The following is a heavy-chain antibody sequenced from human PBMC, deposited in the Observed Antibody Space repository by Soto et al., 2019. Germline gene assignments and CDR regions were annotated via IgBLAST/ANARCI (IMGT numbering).Heavy chain of an antibody. CDR3: VRGRSKNCWIGYPQDAMDV. Sequence: QVQLVESGGGVVQPGRSLRLPCAASGFTFSNYAMHWVRQAPGKGLEWLAVISYDGINKEYADSVKGRFTLSRDNSDETVYLQMNSLRPEDTAVYFCVRGRSKNCWIGYPQDAMDVWGQGTTVTVSS. CDR1: GFTFSNYA. J-gene: IGHJ6*02. CDR2: ISYDGINK. V-gene: IGHV3-30-3*01. D-gene: IGHD3-3*01.